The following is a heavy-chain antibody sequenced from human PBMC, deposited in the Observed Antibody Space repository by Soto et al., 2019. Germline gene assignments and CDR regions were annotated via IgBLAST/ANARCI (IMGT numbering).Heavy chain of an antibody. V-gene: IGHV3-48*02. CDR2: ISSSSSTI. D-gene: IGHD6-19*01. CDR3: AMDSPPGWHFDY. J-gene: IGHJ4*02. CDR1: EFTFSSYS. Sequence: EAQLVESGGGLVQPGGSLRLSCAASEFTFSSYSMNWVRQAPGKGLEWISYISSSSSTIYYADSVRGRFTISRDNAKNSLDLKLNSLRDEATAVYYCAMDSPPGWHFDYWGQGTLVTVSS.